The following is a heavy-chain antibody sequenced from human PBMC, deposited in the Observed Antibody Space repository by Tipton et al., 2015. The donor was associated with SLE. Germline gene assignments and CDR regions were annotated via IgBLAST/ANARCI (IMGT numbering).Heavy chain of an antibody. CDR2: IYISGST. Sequence: TLSLTCTVSGASISSGGDYWSWIRQPAGMGLEWIGHIYISGSTNYNPSLKSRVTISVDTSKNQFSLKLSSVTAADTAVYYCARMLYGGNSGGKVGNWFDPWGQGTLVTVSS. CDR1: GASISSGGDY. CDR3: ARMLYGGNSGGKVGNWFDP. V-gene: IGHV4-61*09. J-gene: IGHJ5*02. D-gene: IGHD4-23*01.